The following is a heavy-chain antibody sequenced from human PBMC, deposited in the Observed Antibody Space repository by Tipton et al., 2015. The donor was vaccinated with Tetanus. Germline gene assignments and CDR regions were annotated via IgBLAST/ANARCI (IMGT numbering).Heavy chain of an antibody. CDR2: THYSGNT. CDR1: GGSMSSHY. J-gene: IGHJ1*01. D-gene: IGHD2-8*01. Sequence: TLSLTCSVSGGSMSSHYWSWIRQPPGKGLEWIGHTHYSGNTNYNSSLWSRVTISLDTSKNQFSLKLSSVTAADTAVYYCVANDGGLEHGQHWGQGTLVTVSS. CDR3: VANDGGLEHGQH. V-gene: IGHV4-59*11.